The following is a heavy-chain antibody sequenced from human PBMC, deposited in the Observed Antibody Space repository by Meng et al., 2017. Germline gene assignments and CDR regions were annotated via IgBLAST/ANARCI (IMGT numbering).Heavy chain of an antibody. CDR2: IYYSGST. CDR3: ARDVARYYDSSGYFDY. J-gene: IGHJ4*02. V-gene: IGHV4-31*03. CDR1: GGSISSGGYY. D-gene: IGHD3-22*01. Sequence: QVQLQESGPGLVKPSQPLSLTCTCSGGSISSGGYYWSWIRQHPGKGLEWIGYIYYSGSTYYNPSLKSRVTISVDTSKNQFSLKLSSVTAADTAVYYCARDVARYYDSSGYFDYWGQGTLVTVSS.